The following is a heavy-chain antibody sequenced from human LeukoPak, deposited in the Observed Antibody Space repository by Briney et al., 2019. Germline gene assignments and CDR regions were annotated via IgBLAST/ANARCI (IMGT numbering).Heavy chain of an antibody. D-gene: IGHD5-18*01. J-gene: IGHJ4*02. CDR2: IYRGGDT. Sequence: GGSLRLSCAASGFTVSNNYMMWVRQAPGKGLEWVSDIYRGGDTNYADSVKGRFTISRDNSKNTLYLQMGSLRAEDMAVYYCARGGTAMVLDYFDYWGQGTLVTVSS. CDR3: ARGGTAMVLDYFDY. V-gene: IGHV3-53*05. CDR1: GFTVSNNY.